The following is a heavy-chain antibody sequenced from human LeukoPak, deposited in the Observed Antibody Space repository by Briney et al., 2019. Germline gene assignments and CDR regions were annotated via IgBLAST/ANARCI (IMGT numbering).Heavy chain of an antibody. D-gene: IGHD3-16*02. CDR1: GGSFSGYY. J-gene: IGHJ4*02. CDR2: INHSGST. Sequence: KPSETLSLTCAVYGGSFSGYYWSWIRQPPGKGLEWIGEINHSGSTNYNPSLNSRVTISVDTSKNQFSLRLTSVTAADTAVYYCARGIPGRSIDYWGQGTLVTVSS. V-gene: IGHV4-34*01. CDR3: ARGIPGRSIDY.